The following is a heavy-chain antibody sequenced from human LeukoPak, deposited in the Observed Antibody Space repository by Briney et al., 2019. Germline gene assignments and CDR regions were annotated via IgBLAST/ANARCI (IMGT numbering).Heavy chain of an antibody. J-gene: IGHJ6*04. V-gene: IGHV3-11*06. CDR3: ARAVQLERQRIYYYYYGMDV. D-gene: IGHD1-1*01. CDR1: GFTFSDYY. CDR2: ISSSSSYT. Sequence: GGSLRLSCAASGFTFSDYYMSWIRRAPGKGLEWVSYISSSSSYTNYADSAKGRFTISRDNAKNSLYLQMNSLRAEDTAVYYCARAVQLERQRIYYYYYGMDVWGKGTTVTVSS.